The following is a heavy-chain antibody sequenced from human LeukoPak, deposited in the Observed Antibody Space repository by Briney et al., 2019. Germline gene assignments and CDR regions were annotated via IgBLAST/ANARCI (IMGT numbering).Heavy chain of an antibody. V-gene: IGHV3-48*03. CDR3: VREGPAQSSLYYFDY. CDR2: ITSSGSTI. CDR1: GFTFSSYE. J-gene: IGHJ4*02. Sequence: GGSLRLLCAASGFTFSSYEMNWVRQAPGKGLEWVSYITSSGSTIYYADSVKGRFTISRDNAKNSLYLQMNSLTAEDTAVYYCVREGPAQSSLYYFDYCGQGTLVTVSS. D-gene: IGHD2/OR15-2a*01.